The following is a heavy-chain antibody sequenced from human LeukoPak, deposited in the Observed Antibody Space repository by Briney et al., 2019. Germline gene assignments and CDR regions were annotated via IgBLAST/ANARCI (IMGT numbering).Heavy chain of an antibody. CDR3: ARAMTSSSWLNWFDP. CDR2: INWNGGST. V-gene: IGHV3-20*01. J-gene: IGHJ5*02. D-gene: IGHD6-13*01. Sequence: AGGSLRLSCAASGFTFDDYGMSWVRQAPGKGLEWVSGINWNGGSTGYADSVKGRFTISRDNAKNSLYLQMNSLRAEDTALYHCARAMTSSSWLNWFDPWGQGTLVTVSS. CDR1: GFTFDDYG.